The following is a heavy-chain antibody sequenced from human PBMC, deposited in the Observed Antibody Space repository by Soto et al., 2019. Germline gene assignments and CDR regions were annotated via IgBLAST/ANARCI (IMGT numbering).Heavy chain of an antibody. CDR1: GFTFSSYS. Sequence: GGSLRLSCAASGFTFSSYSMNWVRQAPGKGLEWVSSISSSSSYIYYADSVKGRFTISRDNAKNSLYLQMNSLRAEDTAVYYCASGRFLEWFSLKAEYFQHWGQGTLVTVSS. D-gene: IGHD3-3*01. CDR2: ISSSSSYI. J-gene: IGHJ1*01. V-gene: IGHV3-21*01. CDR3: ASGRFLEWFSLKAEYFQH.